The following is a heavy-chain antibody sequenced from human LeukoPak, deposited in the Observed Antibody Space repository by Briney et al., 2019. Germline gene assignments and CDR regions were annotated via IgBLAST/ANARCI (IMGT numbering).Heavy chain of an antibody. CDR2: ISGSGGST. V-gene: IGHV3-23*01. CDR1: GFTFSSYT. Sequence: PGGSLRLSCAASGFTFSSYTMSWVRQAPGKGLEWVSGISGSGGSTYYADSVKGRFTISRDNSKNTLYLQMNSLRAEDTAVYYCAREGTYYYDSSPYFDYWGQGTLGTVSS. J-gene: IGHJ4*02. D-gene: IGHD3-22*01. CDR3: AREGTYYYDSSPYFDY.